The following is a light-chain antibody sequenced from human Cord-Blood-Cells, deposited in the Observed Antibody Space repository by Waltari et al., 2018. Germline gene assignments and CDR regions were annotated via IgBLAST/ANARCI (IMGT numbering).Light chain of an antibody. CDR2: GAS. J-gene: IGKJ1*01. CDR3: QQYNNWPRT. CDR1: QSVSSN. V-gene: IGKV3-15*01. Sequence: EILMTQPPDTLSASHGERANLSCRASQSVSSNLAWYQQKPGQATRLLIYGASTRATGIPARFSGSGSGTEFTLTISSLQSEDFAVYDCQQYNNWPRTFGQGTKVEIK.